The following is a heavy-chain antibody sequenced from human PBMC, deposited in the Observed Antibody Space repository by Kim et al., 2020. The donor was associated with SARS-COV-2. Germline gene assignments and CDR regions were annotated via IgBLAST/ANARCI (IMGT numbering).Heavy chain of an antibody. D-gene: IGHD1-20*01. V-gene: IGHV3-74*01. J-gene: IGHJ3*02. Sequence: GGSLRLSCAASGFSFSIYWTHWVRQVPGKGLVWVSRINSAGTRSTYADSAKGRFTISRDYAKNTVYLQMNSLRAEDTAVYYCAREGYNWNDAFDIWCQGTGITVSA. CDR1: GFSFSIYW. CDR3: AREGYNWNDAFDI. CDR2: INSAGTRS.